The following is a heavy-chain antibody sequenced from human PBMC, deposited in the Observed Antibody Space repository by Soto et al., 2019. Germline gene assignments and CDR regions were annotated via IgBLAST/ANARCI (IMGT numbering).Heavy chain of an antibody. Sequence: PGGSLRLSCVASGFTFSNHWMSWVRQAPGKGLEWVANIKEDGSDRYYVDSVKGRFTISRDNAKNSLYLQMSSLRVEDTAVYYCAREYCSSTSCLNWFDPWGQGTLVTVS. V-gene: IGHV3-7*01. J-gene: IGHJ5*02. CDR1: GFTFSNHW. CDR3: AREYCSSTSCLNWFDP. D-gene: IGHD2-2*01. CDR2: IKEDGSDR.